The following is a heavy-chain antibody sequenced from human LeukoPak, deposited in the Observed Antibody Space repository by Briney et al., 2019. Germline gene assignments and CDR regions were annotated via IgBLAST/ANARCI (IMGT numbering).Heavy chain of an antibody. CDR2: INHSGST. CDR3: ARGGLIAAAGIYYFDY. D-gene: IGHD6-13*01. Sequence: SETLSLTCAVYGGSFSGYYWSWIRQPPGKGLEWIGEINHSGSTNYNPSLKSRVTIPVDTSKNQFSLKLSSVTAADTAVYYCARGGLIAAAGIYYFDYWGQGTLVTVSS. J-gene: IGHJ4*02. CDR1: GGSFSGYY. V-gene: IGHV4-34*01.